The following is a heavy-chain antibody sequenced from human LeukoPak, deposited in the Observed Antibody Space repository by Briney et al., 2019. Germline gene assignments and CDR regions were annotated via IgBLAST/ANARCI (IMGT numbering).Heavy chain of an antibody. V-gene: IGHV3-23*01. CDR3: AKIAKQLVLLNWFDP. Sequence: SGGSLRLSCAASGFTFSSYAMGWVRQAPGKGLEWVSAISGSGGSTYYADSVKGRFTISRDNSKNTLYLQMNSLRAEDTAVYYCAKIAKQLVLLNWFDPWGQGTLVTVSS. CDR2: ISGSGGST. CDR1: GFTFSSYA. J-gene: IGHJ5*02. D-gene: IGHD6-13*01.